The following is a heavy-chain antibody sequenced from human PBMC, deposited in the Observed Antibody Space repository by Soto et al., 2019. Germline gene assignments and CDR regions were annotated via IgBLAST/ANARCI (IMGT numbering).Heavy chain of an antibody. D-gene: IGHD6-6*01. V-gene: IGHV3-21*01. CDR2: ISFICGIT. CDR3: ERGTEYTTSSPMGY. J-gene: IGHJ4*02. CDR1: GFTFSSYA. Sequence: GGSLRLSCAASGFTFSSYAISWVRQAPCKWLDCVSSISFICGITYYADSVKVRFTISIDNAKNSLYLQINILRAEDTAVYYCERGTEYTTSSPMGYWGQGTLVTVSS.